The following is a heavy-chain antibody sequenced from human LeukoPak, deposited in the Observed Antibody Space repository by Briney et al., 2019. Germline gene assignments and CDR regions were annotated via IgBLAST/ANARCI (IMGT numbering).Heavy chain of an antibody. V-gene: IGHV3-21*04. Sequence: GGSLRLSCAASGFTFSSYSMNWVRQAPGKGLEWVSSISSSSSYIYYADSVKGRFTISRDNSKNTLFLQMNSLRAEDTAVYYCATGRGSGSYRFDYWGQGTLVTVSS. D-gene: IGHD3-10*01. CDR3: ATGRGSGSYRFDY. CDR2: ISSSSSYI. CDR1: GFTFSSYS. J-gene: IGHJ4*02.